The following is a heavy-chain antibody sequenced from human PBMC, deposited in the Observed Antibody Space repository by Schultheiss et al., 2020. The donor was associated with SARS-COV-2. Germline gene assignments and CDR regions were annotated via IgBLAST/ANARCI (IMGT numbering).Heavy chain of an antibody. CDR1: GYTFTSYA. CDR3: ARDWVWEERGGRYSYYYGMDV. CDR2: INAGNGNT. V-gene: IGHV1-3*01. D-gene: IGHD1-26*01. J-gene: IGHJ6*02. Sequence: ASVKVSCKASGYTFTSYAMHWVRQAPGQRLEWMGWINAGNGNTKYSQKFQGRVTITRDTSASTAYMELSSLRSEDTAVYYCARDWVWEERGGRYSYYYGMDVWGQGTTVTVAS.